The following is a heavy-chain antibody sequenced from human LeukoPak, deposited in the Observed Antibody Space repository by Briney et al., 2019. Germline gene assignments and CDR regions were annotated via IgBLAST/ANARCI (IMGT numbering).Heavy chain of an antibody. CDR1: GGSLSSYY. D-gene: IGHD3-9*01. J-gene: IGHJ4*02. Sequence: SETLSLTCTVSGGSLSSYYWTWLRQPPGKGLEWIGYIFYSGSTNYNPSLKSRVTMSVDTSKNQFSLKLNSVTAADTAVYYCARSGTLTGYLYWGQGALVTVSS. CDR3: ARSGTLTGYLY. CDR2: IFYSGST. V-gene: IGHV4-59*01.